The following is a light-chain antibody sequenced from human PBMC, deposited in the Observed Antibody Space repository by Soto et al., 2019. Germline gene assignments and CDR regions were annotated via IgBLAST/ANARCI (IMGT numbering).Light chain of an antibody. CDR3: QQFGSSPLLT. Sequence: EIVLTQSPGTLSLSPGERATLSCRASQSVSSNFLAWYQQKPGQAPRLLIYGASNRATGIPDKFNGSGSGTDFTLTISRLEPEDFAMYYCQQFGSSPLLTFGGGTNVEIK. J-gene: IGKJ4*01. CDR2: GAS. CDR1: QSVSSNF. V-gene: IGKV3-20*01.